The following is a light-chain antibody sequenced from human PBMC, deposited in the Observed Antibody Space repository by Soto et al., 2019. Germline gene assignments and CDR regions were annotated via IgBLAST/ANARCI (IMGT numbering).Light chain of an antibody. CDR1: QSVTNDY. J-gene: IGKJ5*01. V-gene: IGKV3-20*01. CDR2: GAS. Sequence: EVVLTQSPGTLSLSPGERATFSCRASQSVTNDYLAWYQHKPGQAPRLLIYGASSGATDIPDRFSGSGSGTDFTLSISRLEPEDLAVYYCQQYGASPITFGPGTRLEIK. CDR3: QQYGASPIT.